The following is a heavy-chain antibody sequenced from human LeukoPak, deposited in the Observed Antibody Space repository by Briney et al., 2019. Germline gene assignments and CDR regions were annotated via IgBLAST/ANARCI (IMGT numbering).Heavy chain of an antibody. J-gene: IGHJ6*03. Sequence: ASVKVSCKAFGGTFNSFSSYALTWVRQAPGQGLEWMGGLIPIFGTVNYAQKFQGRLTITADKSTTTGFMELSSLRSDDTAVYYCARVRLDTVMVTQYHCYMDVWGKGTTVTVSS. V-gene: IGHV1-69*06. D-gene: IGHD5-18*01. CDR1: GGTFNSFSSYA. CDR2: LIPIFGTV. CDR3: ARVRLDTVMVTQYHCYMDV.